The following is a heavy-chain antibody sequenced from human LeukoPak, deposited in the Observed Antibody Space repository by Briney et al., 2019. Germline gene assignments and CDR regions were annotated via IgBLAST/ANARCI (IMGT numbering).Heavy chain of an antibody. CDR1: GYSISSGYY. Sequence: NPSETLSLTCTVSGYSISSGYYWGWIRQPPGKRLEWIGNFYHTGTTYYNPSLKSRVTISLDTSRNQFSLKLSSVTAADTAVYYCARGDGGGPRDYWGQGTLVTVSS. J-gene: IGHJ4*02. D-gene: IGHD3-16*01. V-gene: IGHV4-38-2*02. CDR3: ARGDGGGPRDY. CDR2: FYHTGTT.